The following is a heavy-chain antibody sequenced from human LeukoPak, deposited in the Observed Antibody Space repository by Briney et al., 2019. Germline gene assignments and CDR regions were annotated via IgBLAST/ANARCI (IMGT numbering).Heavy chain of an antibody. J-gene: IGHJ4*02. Sequence: PSETLSLTCTVSGGSIRPYYWNWIRQPPGKGLEWIGYIYYSGTTKYKPSLESRVTISVDTSKNQFSLKLRSVTAADTAVYYCARGGTGDPGVDCWGQGTLVTVSS. CDR3: ARGGTGDPGVDC. D-gene: IGHD7-27*01. CDR1: GGSIRPYY. CDR2: IYYSGTT. V-gene: IGHV4-59*01.